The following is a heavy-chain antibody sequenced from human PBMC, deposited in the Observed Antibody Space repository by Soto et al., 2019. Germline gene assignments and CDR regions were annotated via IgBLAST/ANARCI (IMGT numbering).Heavy chain of an antibody. D-gene: IGHD3-10*01. J-gene: IGHJ6*03. V-gene: IGHV3-9*01. Sequence: GGSLRLSCAASGFTFDDYAMHWVRQAPGKGLEWVSGISWNSGSIGYADSVKGRFTISRDNAKNSLYLQMNSLRAEDTALYYCAKDWNYYGSGSYYNEFDYYYYMDVWGKGTTVTVSS. CDR2: ISWNSGSI. CDR3: AKDWNYYGSGSYYNEFDYYYYMDV. CDR1: GFTFDDYA.